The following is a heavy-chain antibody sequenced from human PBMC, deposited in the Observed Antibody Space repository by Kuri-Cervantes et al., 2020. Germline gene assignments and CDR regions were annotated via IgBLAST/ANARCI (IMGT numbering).Heavy chain of an antibody. D-gene: IGHD1-26*01. J-gene: IGHJ3*02. CDR3: ARHDPTSGSYYVAFDI. Sequence: ESLKISCAVYGGSFSGHYWSWIRQPPRKGLEWIGGINHSGGTNYNPSLKSRVTISVDTSKNQFSLKLSSVTAADTAVYYCARHDPTSGSYYVAFDIWGQGTMVTVSS. CDR1: GGSFSGHY. V-gene: IGHV4-34*01. CDR2: INHSGGT.